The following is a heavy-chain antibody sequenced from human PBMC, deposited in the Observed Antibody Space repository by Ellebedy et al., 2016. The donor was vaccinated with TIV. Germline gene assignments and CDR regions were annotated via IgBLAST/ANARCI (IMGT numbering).Heavy chain of an antibody. D-gene: IGHD2-2*02. CDR2: IWYDGSNK. Sequence: GESLKISCAASGFTFINYAMNWVRQAPGKGLEWVAVIWYDGSNKYYAESVKGRFTISRDNSKNTLYLQMNSLRAEDTAVYYCARDPVVPAAIWGTVPPGFDYWGQGTLVTVSS. J-gene: IGHJ4*02. CDR3: ARDPVVPAAIWGTVPPGFDY. V-gene: IGHV3-33*01. CDR1: GFTFINYA.